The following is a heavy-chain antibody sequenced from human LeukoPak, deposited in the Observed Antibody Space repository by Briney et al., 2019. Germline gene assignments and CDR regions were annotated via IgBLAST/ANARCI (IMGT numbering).Heavy chain of an antibody. Sequence: VKVSCKVSGYSFTDFYMQWIQQAPGKGLEWMGLFDPEDDETVYAEKFQGGVTITADTSRDTSYMSLSSLRPEDTAVYYCAVTAAGRDYMDVWGNGTMVTVSS. CDR1: GYSFTDFY. D-gene: IGHD6-13*01. CDR3: AVTAAGRDYMDV. J-gene: IGHJ6*03. CDR2: FDPEDDET. V-gene: IGHV1-69-2*01.